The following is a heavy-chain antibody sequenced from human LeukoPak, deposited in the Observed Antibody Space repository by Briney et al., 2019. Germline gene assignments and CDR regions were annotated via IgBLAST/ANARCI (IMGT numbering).Heavy chain of an antibody. V-gene: IGHV4-61*02. CDR3: ARDTYNYGSSAYYFDY. J-gene: IGHJ4*02. CDR1: GGSISSGSYS. D-gene: IGHD5-18*01. Sequence: SQTLSLTCTVSGGSISSGSYSWSWIRQPAGKGLDWIGRIYTSGSTNYNPSLKSRVTMSVDTSKNQFSLKLSSVTAADTAVYYCARDTYNYGSSAYYFDYWGQGTLVTVSS. CDR2: IYTSGST.